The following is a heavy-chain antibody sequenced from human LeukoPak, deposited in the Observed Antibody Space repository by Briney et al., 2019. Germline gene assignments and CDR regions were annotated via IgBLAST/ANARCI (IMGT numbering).Heavy chain of an antibody. CDR2: INPSGGST. CDR1: GYPFTNYF. D-gene: IGHD2-8*01. J-gene: IGHJ4*02. CDR3: ARATYGGYFDS. Sequence: GASVKVSCKASGYPFTNYFMNWVRQAPGQGLEWMGTINPSGGSTSYAQKFQGRVTMTRDTSTSTVYVELSSLRSDDTAVYYCARATYGGYFDSWGQGTLVTVSS. V-gene: IGHV1-46*01.